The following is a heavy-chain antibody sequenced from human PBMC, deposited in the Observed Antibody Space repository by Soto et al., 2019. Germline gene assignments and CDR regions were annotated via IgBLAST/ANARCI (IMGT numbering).Heavy chain of an antibody. CDR1: GFTFSSYS. CDR3: ARGYTYYDFWSGSRGGYYYGMDV. Sequence: LRLSCAASGFTFSSYSMNWVRQAPGKGLEWVSSISSSSCYIYYADSVKGRFTISRDNAKNSLYLQMNSLRAEDTAVYYCARGYTYYDFWSGSRGGYYYGMDVWGQGTTVTVS. D-gene: IGHD3-3*01. CDR2: ISSSSCYI. V-gene: IGHV3-21*01. J-gene: IGHJ6*02.